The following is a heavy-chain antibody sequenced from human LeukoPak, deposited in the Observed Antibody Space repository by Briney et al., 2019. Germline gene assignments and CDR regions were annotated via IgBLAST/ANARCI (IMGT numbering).Heavy chain of an antibody. CDR3: ARGRQQLATIYYYYYMDV. Sequence: PSETLSLTCAVYGGSFSGYYWSWIRQPPGKGLEWIGEINHSGSTNYNPSLKSRVTISVDTSKNLFSLKLSSVTAADTAVYYCARGRQQLATIYYYYYMDVWGKGTTVTVPS. D-gene: IGHD6-13*01. CDR2: INHSGST. CDR1: GGSFSGYY. J-gene: IGHJ6*03. V-gene: IGHV4-34*01.